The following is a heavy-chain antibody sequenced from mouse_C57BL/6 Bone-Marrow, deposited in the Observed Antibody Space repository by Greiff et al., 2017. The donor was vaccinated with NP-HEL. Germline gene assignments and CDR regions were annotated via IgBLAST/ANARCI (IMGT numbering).Heavy chain of an antibody. CDR2: IYPRSGNT. J-gene: IGHJ4*01. CDR3: ARLAYYAMDY. V-gene: IGHV1-81*01. CDR1: GYTFTSYG. Sequence: SGAELARPGASVKLSCKASGYTFTSYGISWVKQRTGQGLEWIGEIYPRSGNTYYNEKFKGKATLTADKSSSTAYMELRSLTSEDSAVYFCARLAYYAMDYWGQGTSVTVSS.